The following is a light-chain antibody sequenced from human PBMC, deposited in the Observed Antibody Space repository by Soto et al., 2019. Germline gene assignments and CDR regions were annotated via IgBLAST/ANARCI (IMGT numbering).Light chain of an antibody. CDR2: GAS. Sequence: EIVLTQSPSTLSLSPGERATLSCRASQTVSSTYLAWYQQKPGRAPSLLIHGASTRAAGIPDRFSASGSGTHFTLTINRLEPEDFAVYFCQQFGTSPYTFGQGTKVDI. J-gene: IGKJ2*01. V-gene: IGKV3-20*01. CDR1: QTVSSTY. CDR3: QQFGTSPYT.